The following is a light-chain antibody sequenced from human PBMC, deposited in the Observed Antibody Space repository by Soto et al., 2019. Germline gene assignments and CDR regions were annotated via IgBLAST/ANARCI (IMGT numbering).Light chain of an antibody. CDR2: GAS. Sequence: EIVFTHAPVTLSFPPGQRPTLSCRASQSVDSYLAWYQQKPGQAPRLLIYGASSRATGIPDRFSGSGSGTDFTLTISSLQSEDFATYFCQQANSFPITFGQGTRLEIK. V-gene: IGKV3-11*01. CDR3: QQANSFPIT. CDR1: QSVDSY. J-gene: IGKJ5*01.